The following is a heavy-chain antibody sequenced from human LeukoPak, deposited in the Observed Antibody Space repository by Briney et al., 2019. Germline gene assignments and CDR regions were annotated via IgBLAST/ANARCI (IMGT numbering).Heavy chain of an antibody. V-gene: IGHV1-2*02. CDR1: GYTFTSYG. CDR2: INPNSGGT. Sequence: ASVKVSCKASGYTFTSYGISWVRQAPGQGLEWMGWINPNSGGTNYAQKFQGRVTMTRDTSISTAYMELSRLRSDDTAVYYCARGGFIAAAGNFDYWGQGTLVTVSS. CDR3: ARGGFIAAAGNFDY. J-gene: IGHJ4*02. D-gene: IGHD6-13*01.